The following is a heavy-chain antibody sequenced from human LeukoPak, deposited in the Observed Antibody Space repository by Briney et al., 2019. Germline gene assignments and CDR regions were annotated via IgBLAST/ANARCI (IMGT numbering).Heavy chain of an antibody. V-gene: IGHV5-51*01. CDR2: IYPGDSDT. CDR3: ARHLVAGTRYYYGMDV. J-gene: IGHJ6*02. CDR1: GYSFTSYW. Sequence: GESLKISCKGFGYSFTSYWIGWVRQMPGKGLEWMGIIYPGDSDTRYSPSFQGQVTISADKSVSTAYLQWSSLKASDTAMYYCARHLVAGTRYYYGMDVWGQGTTVTVSS. D-gene: IGHD3-10*01.